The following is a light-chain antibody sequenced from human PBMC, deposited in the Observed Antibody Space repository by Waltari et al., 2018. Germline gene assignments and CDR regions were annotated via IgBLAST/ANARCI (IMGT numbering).Light chain of an antibody. CDR1: SSAVGRSKL. CDR3: SSYTSSSTWV. J-gene: IGLJ3*02. V-gene: IGLV2-18*02. Sequence: QSALTQPPSVSGSPGQSVSISCTATSSAVGRSKLVSWSQPPPGTAPTLMIYDVSCRPSGVPDRFSGSKSGNTASLTISGLQAADEADYYCSSYTSSSTWVFGGGTKLTVL. CDR2: DVS.